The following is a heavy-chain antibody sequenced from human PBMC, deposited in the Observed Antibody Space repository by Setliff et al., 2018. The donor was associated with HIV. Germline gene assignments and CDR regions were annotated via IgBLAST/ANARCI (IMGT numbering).Heavy chain of an antibody. CDR1: GFRFSFNVYW. V-gene: IGHV3-74*01. J-gene: IGHJ4*02. CDR3: VRDHLWAFDY. Sequence: GGSLRLSCAASGFRFSFNVYWMFWVRQAPGKGLVWVSRINSDGSSTIYADSVKGRFTISRDNAKNSLYLQMNSLRVEDTAVYYCVRDHLWAFDYWGQGTLVTVSS. CDR2: INSDGSST. D-gene: IGHD1-26*01.